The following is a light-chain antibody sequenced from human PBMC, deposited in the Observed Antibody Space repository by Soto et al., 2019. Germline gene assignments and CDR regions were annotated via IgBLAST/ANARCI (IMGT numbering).Light chain of an antibody. CDR2: DVR. V-gene: IGLV2-14*03. J-gene: IGLJ3*02. Sequence: QSVVTQPASVSGSPGQSITISCTGTSSDVGGYNYVSWYQQHPDKAPKLLIFDVRSRPSGISNRFSGSKSGNTASLTISGLQAADGADYYCSSYTTSGALVFGAGTKLTVL. CDR3: SSYTTSGALV. CDR1: SSDVGGYNY.